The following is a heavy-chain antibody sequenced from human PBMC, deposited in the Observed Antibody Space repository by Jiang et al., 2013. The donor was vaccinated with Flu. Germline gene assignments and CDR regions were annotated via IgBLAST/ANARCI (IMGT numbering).Heavy chain of an antibody. D-gene: IGHD1-1*01. Sequence: VQLVESGGGVVQPGRSLRLSCVASGFTLSHYVMHWVRQTPGKGLEWVALTWYEKDNKFYADSVKGRFTVSRDTSTNTLVLDMNSLRAEDTAVYYCAKETGTYYYYYGMDVWGQGTTVTVSS. CDR2: TWYEKDNK. J-gene: IGHJ6*02. V-gene: IGHV3-33*06. CDR3: AKETGTYYYYYGMDV. CDR1: GFTLSHYV.